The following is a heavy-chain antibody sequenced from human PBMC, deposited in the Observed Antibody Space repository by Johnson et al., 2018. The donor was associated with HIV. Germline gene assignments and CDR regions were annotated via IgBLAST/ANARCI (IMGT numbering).Heavy chain of an antibody. CDR2: IYSGGST. CDR1: GFTFSSYA. V-gene: IGHV3-NL1*01. J-gene: IGHJ3*02. CDR3: ARDHLSSRGAFDI. Sequence: QVQLVESGGGVVQPGRSLRLSCAASGFTFSSYAMHWVRQAPGKGLEWVSVIYSGGSTYYADSVKGRFTISRDNAKNSLYLQMNSLRAEDTALYYCARDHLSSRGAFDIWGQGTMVTVSS. D-gene: IGHD6-13*01.